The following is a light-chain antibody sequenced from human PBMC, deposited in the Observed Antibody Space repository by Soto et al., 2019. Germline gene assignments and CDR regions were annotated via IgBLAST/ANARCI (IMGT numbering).Light chain of an antibody. Sequence: DIQMTQSPSALSASVGDRVTITCRASQRINNYLNWYQQKPGKAPKLLIYAAPSLQSGVPSRFTGSGSGTDFTLTISSLQPEDFATYYCHQSYSLPEAFGQGTKVEIK. V-gene: IGKV1-39*01. CDR3: HQSYSLPEA. CDR1: QRINNY. J-gene: IGKJ1*01. CDR2: AAP.